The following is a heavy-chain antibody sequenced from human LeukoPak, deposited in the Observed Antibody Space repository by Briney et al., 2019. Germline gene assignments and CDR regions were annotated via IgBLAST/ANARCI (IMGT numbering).Heavy chain of an antibody. D-gene: IGHD1-14*01. CDR1: GFTFSSAA. CDR2: ISGGGVT. V-gene: IGHV3-23*01. J-gene: IGHJ4*02. CDR3: AKDPPNTGTTY. Sequence: GGSLRLSCAASGFTFSSAAMSWVRQVPGRGLEWVSAISGGGVTHSTDTVKGRFTISRDNSKNTLYLQMNSLRAEDTAVYYCAKDPPNTGTTYLGQGTLVTVSS.